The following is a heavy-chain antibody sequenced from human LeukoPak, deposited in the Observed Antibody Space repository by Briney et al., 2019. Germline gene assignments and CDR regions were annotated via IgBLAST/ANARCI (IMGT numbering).Heavy chain of an antibody. CDR2: ISGSGGST. CDR3: AKRVGNIAAAGTAYYFDY. CDR1: GFTFSSYA. J-gene: IGHJ4*02. V-gene: IGHV3-23*01. D-gene: IGHD6-13*01. Sequence: GGSLRLSCAASGFTFSSYAMSWVRQAPGKGLEWVSAISGSGGSTYYADSVKGRFTISRDNSKNTLYLQMNSLRAEDTAVYYCAKRVGNIAAAGTAYYFDYWGQGTLVTVSS.